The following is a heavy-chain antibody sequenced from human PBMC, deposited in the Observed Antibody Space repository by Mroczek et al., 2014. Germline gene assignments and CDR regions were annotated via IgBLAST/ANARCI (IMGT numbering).Heavy chain of an antibody. Sequence: QVQLQESGPGLVKPSETLSLTCTVSGGSISSYYWSWIRQPAGKGLEWIGRIYTSGSTNYNPSLKSRVTMSVDTSKNQFSLKLSSVTAADTAVYYCARDHLAAAAESYFQHWGQGTLVTVSS. D-gene: IGHD6-13*01. CDR1: GGSISSYY. J-gene: IGHJ1*01. CDR2: IYTSGST. V-gene: IGHV4-4*07. CDR3: ARDHLAAAAESYFQH.